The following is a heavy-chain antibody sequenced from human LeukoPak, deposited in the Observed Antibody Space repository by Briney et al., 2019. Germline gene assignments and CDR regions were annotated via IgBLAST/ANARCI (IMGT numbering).Heavy chain of an antibody. CDR3: ARSSTLFDP. J-gene: IGHJ5*02. CDR1: GFTFDDYA. Sequence: GGSLRLSCAASGFTFDDYAMHWVRQAPGKGLEWVSGISWNSGSIGYADSVKGRFTISRDNAKNSLYLQMNSLRAEDTAVYYCARSSTLFDPWGQGTLVTVSS. D-gene: IGHD5-24*01. CDR2: ISWNSGSI. V-gene: IGHV3-9*01.